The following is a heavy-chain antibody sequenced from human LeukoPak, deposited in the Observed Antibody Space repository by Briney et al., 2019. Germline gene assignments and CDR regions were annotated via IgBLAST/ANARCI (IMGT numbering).Heavy chain of an antibody. V-gene: IGHV4-30-2*01. D-gene: IGHD3-3*01. J-gene: IGHJ5*02. Sequence: PSETLSLTCTVSGGSISSGGYYWSWIRQPPGKGLEWIGYIYHSGSTYYNPSLKSRVTISVDRSKNQFSLKLSSVTAADTAVYYCARDARFAQANWFDPWGQGTLVTVSS. CDR3: ARDARFAQANWFDP. CDR1: GGSISSGGYY. CDR2: IYHSGST.